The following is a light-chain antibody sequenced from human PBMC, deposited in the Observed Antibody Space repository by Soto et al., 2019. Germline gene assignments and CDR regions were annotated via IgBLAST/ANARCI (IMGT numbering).Light chain of an antibody. J-gene: IGLJ2*01. V-gene: IGLV1-47*01. Sequence: QSVLTQPPSASGTPGQRVTISCSGSSSNIGSNYVYWYQQLPGTAPKLLIYRNNQRPSGVPDRFSGSKSGTLASLAISGLRSEDEADYYCAAWDDSLSVLFGGGTKVTVL. CDR2: RNN. CDR3: AAWDDSLSVL. CDR1: SSNIGSNY.